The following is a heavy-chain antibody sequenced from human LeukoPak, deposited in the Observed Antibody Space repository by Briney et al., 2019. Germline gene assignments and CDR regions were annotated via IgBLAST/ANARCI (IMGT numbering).Heavy chain of an antibody. CDR2: INAGNGNT. CDR1: GYTFTSYY. J-gene: IGHJ4*02. Sequence: ASVNGSCKASGYTFTSYYMHWVRQAPGQGLEWMGWINAGNGNTKYSQKFQGRVTITRDTSASTAYMELSSLRSEDTAVYYCARGRAALYYFDYWGQGTMVTVSS. CDR3: ARGRAALYYFDY. V-gene: IGHV1-3*01. D-gene: IGHD6-13*01.